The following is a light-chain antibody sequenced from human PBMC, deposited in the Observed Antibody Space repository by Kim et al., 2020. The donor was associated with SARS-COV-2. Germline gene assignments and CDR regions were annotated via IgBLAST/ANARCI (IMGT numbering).Light chain of an antibody. J-gene: IGLJ3*02. CDR1: KLGDKY. V-gene: IGLV3-1*01. CDR3: QAWDSSTGV. Sequence: VSPGQTASITCSGDKLGDKYACWYQQKPGQSPVLGIYQDSKRPSGIPERFSGSNSGNTATLTISGTQAMDEADYYCQAWDSSTGVFGGGTKLTVL. CDR2: QDS.